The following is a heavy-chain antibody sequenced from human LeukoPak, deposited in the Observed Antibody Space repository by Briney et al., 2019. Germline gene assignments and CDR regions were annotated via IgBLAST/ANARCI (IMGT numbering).Heavy chain of an antibody. CDR1: GFTFSSYS. Sequence: GGSLRLSCAASGFTFSSYSMNWVRQAPGKGLEWVAVMSYDGSNKYYADSVKGRFTISRDNSKNTLYLQMNSLRAEDTAVYYCAKVVRGGDFWSGYYYGMDVWGQGTTVTVSS. J-gene: IGHJ6*02. V-gene: IGHV3-30*18. D-gene: IGHD3-3*01. CDR2: MSYDGSNK. CDR3: AKVVRGGDFWSGYYYGMDV.